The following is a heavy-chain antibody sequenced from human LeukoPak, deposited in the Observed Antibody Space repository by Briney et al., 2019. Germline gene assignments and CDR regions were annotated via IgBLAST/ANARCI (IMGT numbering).Heavy chain of an antibody. CDR3: ARGGGLDV. V-gene: IGHV3-7*03. CDR1: GFTFSSYW. Sequence: GGSLRLSCAASGFTFSSYWKNWARQAPGKGLEWVASINHNGNVNYYVDSVKGRFTISRDNAKNSLYLQMSNLRAEDTAVYFCARGGGLDVWGQGATVTVSS. J-gene: IGHJ6*02. D-gene: IGHD3-16*01. CDR2: INHNGNVN.